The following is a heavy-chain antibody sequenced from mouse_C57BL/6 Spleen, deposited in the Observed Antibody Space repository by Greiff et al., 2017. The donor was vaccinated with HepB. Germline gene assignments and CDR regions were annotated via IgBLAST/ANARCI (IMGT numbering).Heavy chain of an antibody. Sequence: EVQLQESGGGLVQPGGSMKLSCVASGFTFSNYWMNWVRQSPEKGLEWVAQIRLKSDNYATHYAESVKGRFTISRDDSKSSVYLQMNNLRAEDTGIYYCTGGPYLYYFDYWGQGTTLTVSS. CDR2: IRLKSDNYAT. CDR1: GFTFSNYW. D-gene: IGHD5-5*01. J-gene: IGHJ2*01. CDR3: TGGPYLYYFDY. V-gene: IGHV6-3*01.